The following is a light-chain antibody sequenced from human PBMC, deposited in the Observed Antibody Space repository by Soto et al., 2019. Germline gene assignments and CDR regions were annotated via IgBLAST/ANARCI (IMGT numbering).Light chain of an antibody. Sequence: QSVLTQPASVSGSPGQSITISCTGTISDVGAHKFVSWFQQHPGKAPKLIMYEGSYRPSGVSNRFSGSKSGNTASLTILGLRSEDEADYYCSSRTTNTTVVFGGGTKLTVL. J-gene: IGLJ2*01. CDR1: ISDVGAHKF. CDR2: EGS. CDR3: SSRTTNTTVV. V-gene: IGLV2-14*01.